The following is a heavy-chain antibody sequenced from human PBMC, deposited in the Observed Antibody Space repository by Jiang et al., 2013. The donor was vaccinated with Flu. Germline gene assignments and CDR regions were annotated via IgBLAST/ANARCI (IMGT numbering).Heavy chain of an antibody. CDR3: AKEYYDFWTGPVPYYYGLDV. Sequence: VQLVESGGGVVQPGRSLRLSCAASGFTLSSCGMHWVRQAPGKGLEWVAVTTYDGGETYYADSVKGRFTISRDNSKNTVYLQMDSLTGEDTAVYYCAKEYYDFWTGPVPYYYGLDVVGPRDDGHRLL. D-gene: IGHD3-3*01. J-gene: IGHJ6*02. V-gene: IGHV3-30*18. CDR1: GFTLSSCG. CDR2: TTYDGGET.